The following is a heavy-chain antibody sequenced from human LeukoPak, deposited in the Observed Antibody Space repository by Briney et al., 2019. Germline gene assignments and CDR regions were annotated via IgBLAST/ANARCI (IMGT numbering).Heavy chain of an antibody. CDR3: ARFTTTCYFDH. CDR2: ISSGSTYI. Sequence: PGGSLRLSCVASGFTFSHYTMNWVRQAPGKGLEWVSSISSGSTYIYYSDSVKGRFTISRDNAKNSLFLRMNRLRAEDTAVYYCARFTTTCYFDHWGQGTLVTVSS. V-gene: IGHV3-21*01. CDR1: GFTFSHYT. J-gene: IGHJ4*02. D-gene: IGHD3-22*01.